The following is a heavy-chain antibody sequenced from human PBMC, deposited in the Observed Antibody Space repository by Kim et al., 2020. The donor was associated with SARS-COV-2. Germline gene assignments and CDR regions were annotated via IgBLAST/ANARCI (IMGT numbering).Heavy chain of an antibody. CDR1: GFTFSDYY. Sequence: GGSLRLSCAASGFTFSDYYMSWIRQAPGKGLEWVSYISSSSSYTNYADSVKGRFTISRDNAKNSLYLQMNSLRAEDTAVYYCARDLGGYSSSWYGGGWFDPWGQGTLVTVPS. CDR2: ISSSSSYT. J-gene: IGHJ5*02. D-gene: IGHD6-13*01. CDR3: ARDLGGYSSSWYGGGWFDP. V-gene: IGHV3-11*05.